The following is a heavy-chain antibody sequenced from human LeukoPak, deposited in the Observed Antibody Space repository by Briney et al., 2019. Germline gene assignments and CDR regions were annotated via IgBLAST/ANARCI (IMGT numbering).Heavy chain of an antibody. CDR3: ARTHFDSLGWFDP. V-gene: IGHV4-59*01. CDR1: GGSINGYY. CDR2: IYYTGST. Sequence: SETLSLTCTVSGGSINGYYWSWIRQSPGKGLESLGYIYYTGSTNYNPSLKSRVTMSVDTSRNQFFLRLSSVTAADTAVYYCARTHFDSLGWFDPWGQGIQVIVSS. D-gene: IGHD3-9*01. J-gene: IGHJ5*02.